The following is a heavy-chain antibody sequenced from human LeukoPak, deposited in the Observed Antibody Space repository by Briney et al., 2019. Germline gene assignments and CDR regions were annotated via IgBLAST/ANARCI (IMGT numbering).Heavy chain of an antibody. D-gene: IGHD6-19*01. J-gene: IGHJ4*02. V-gene: IGHV3-23*01. CDR3: ARDQGYSSGCSDY. CDR2: ISGSGGST. Sequence: PGGSLRLSCAASGFTFSSYAMSWVRQAPGKGLEWVSAISGSGGSTYYADSVKGRFTISRDNAKNSLYLQMNSLRAEDTAVYYCARDQGYSSGCSDYWGQGTLVTVSS. CDR1: GFTFSSYA.